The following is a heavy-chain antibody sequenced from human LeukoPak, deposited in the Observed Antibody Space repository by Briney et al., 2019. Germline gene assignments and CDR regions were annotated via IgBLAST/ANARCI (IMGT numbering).Heavy chain of an antibody. V-gene: IGHV3-23*01. D-gene: IGHD6-19*01. Sequence: GGSLRLSCAASGFTFSSYGMSWVRQAPGKGLEWVSAISGSGGSTYYADSVKGRFTISRDNSKNTLYLQMNSLRAEDTAVYYCAKDSAVANYYYYYMDVWGKGTTVTISS. CDR3: AKDSAVANYYYYYMDV. CDR1: GFTFSSYG. CDR2: ISGSGGST. J-gene: IGHJ6*03.